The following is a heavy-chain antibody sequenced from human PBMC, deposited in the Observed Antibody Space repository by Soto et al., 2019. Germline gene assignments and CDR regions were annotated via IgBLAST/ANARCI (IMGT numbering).Heavy chain of an antibody. Sequence: GGSLRLSCAASGFTFSSYWMIWVRQAPGKGLEWVANIKQDGSEKYYVDSVKGRFTISRDNAKNSLYLQMNSLRAEDTAVYYCASSITIFGVAPEEGMDVWGQGTTVTVSS. J-gene: IGHJ6*02. CDR3: ASSITIFGVAPEEGMDV. D-gene: IGHD3-3*01. CDR2: IKQDGSEK. CDR1: GFTFSSYW. V-gene: IGHV3-7*01.